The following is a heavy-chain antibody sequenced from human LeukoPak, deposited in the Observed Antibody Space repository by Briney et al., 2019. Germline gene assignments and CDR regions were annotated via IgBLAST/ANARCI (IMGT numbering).Heavy chain of an antibody. Sequence: ASVKVSCKASGYTFTSYDINWVRQATGQGLEWMGWMNPNSGNTGYAQKFQGRVTITRNTSISTAYMELSSLRSEDTAVYYCAFRGYSSSSVDYWGQGTLVTVSS. J-gene: IGHJ4*02. D-gene: IGHD6-6*01. CDR3: AFRGYSSSSVDY. CDR2: MNPNSGNT. CDR1: GYTFTSYD. V-gene: IGHV1-8*03.